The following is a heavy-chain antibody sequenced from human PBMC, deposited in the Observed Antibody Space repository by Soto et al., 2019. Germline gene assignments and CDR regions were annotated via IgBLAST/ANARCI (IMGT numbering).Heavy chain of an antibody. J-gene: IGHJ4*02. Sequence: GGSLRLSCAASGFNFRNYGMHWVRQAPGKGLEWVAIIWYDGSNKYYADSVKGRFTISRDNSKNTLYLQIDSLRAEDTAVYYCARLYTWIMDYWGQGIMVTVSS. CDR2: IWYDGSNK. CDR1: GFNFRNYG. D-gene: IGHD5-12*01. CDR3: ARLYTWIMDY. V-gene: IGHV3-33*01.